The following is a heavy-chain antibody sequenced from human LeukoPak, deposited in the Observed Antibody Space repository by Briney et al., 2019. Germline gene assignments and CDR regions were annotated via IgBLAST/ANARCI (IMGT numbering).Heavy chain of an antibody. Sequence: GSLRLSCAASGFTFSSYAMSWVRQAPGKGLEWVSAISGSGGSTYYAGSVKGRFTISRDNSKNTLYLQMNSLRAEDTAVYYCAKSKGGYYDSSGFWGQGTLVTVSS. D-gene: IGHD3-22*01. CDR2: ISGSGGST. V-gene: IGHV3-23*01. CDR1: GFTFSSYA. CDR3: AKSKGGYYDSSGF. J-gene: IGHJ4*02.